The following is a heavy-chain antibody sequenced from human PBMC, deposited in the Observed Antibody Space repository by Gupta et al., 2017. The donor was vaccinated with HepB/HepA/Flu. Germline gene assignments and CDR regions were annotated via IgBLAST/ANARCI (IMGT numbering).Heavy chain of an antibody. D-gene: IGHD2-2*01. CDR3: ARGCDRTNSPYYYDN. J-gene: IGHJ4*01. V-gene: IGHV3-7*01. CDR2: IRQDGIQK. CDR1: GSTFSTYW. Sequence: EAQLLESGGGVVQPGRSLILSCAASGSTFSTYWMRRVRGAPGKGLEWVATIRQDGIQKHHVSTVEGRFTISRDNAKNSVYLQMNSLTAEDTALYYCARGCDRTNSPYYYDNWGHRTLVTVSS.